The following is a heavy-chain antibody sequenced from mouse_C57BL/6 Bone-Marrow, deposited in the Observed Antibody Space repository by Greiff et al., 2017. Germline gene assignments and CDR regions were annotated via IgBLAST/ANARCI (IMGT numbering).Heavy chain of an antibody. CDR2: IYPGNSDT. V-gene: IGHV1-5*01. CDR3: TRPSYDWFAY. CDR1: GYTFTSYW. Sequence: EVQLQQSGTVLARPGASVKMSCKTSGYTFTSYWMHWVKQRPGQGLEWIGAIYPGNSDTSYNQKFKGKAKLTAVTSASTAYMELSSLTNEASAVYYCTRPSYDWFAYWGQGTLVTVSA. J-gene: IGHJ3*01. D-gene: IGHD2-12*01.